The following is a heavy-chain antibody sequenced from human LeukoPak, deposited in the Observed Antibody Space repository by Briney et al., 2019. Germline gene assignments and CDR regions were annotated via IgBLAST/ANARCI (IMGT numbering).Heavy chain of an antibody. J-gene: IGHJ4*02. CDR1: GLSFSSYG. Sequence: PGGSLRLSCAASGLSFSSYGMHWVRQAPGKGLEWVTFIWYDASNKYYAESVKGRFTISRDNSRNTLFLQMNSLRAEDTAVYYCARGGRNSEYYFDYWGQGTLVTVSS. CDR3: ARGGRNSEYYFDY. CDR2: IWYDASNK. D-gene: IGHD4-23*01. V-gene: IGHV3-30*02.